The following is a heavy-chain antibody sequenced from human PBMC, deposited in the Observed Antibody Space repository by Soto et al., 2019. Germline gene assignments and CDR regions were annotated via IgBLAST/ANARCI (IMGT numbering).Heavy chain of an antibody. CDR1: GDSVSSNSAA. D-gene: IGHD1-26*01. CDR2: TYYRSKWYN. V-gene: IGHV6-1*01. Sequence: PSQTLSLTCVLSGDSVSSNSAAWNWIRQSPSRGLEWLGRTYYRSKWYNDYAVSVKSRITINPDTSKNQFSLQLNSVTPEDTAVYYCARDPGSSIYYYYYGMDVWGQGTTVTVSS. J-gene: IGHJ6*02. CDR3: ARDPGSSIYYYYYGMDV.